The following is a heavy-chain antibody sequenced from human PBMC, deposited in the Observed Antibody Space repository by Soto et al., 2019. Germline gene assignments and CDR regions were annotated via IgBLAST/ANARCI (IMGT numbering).Heavy chain of an antibody. J-gene: IGHJ1*01. CDR1: GFTFSSYA. D-gene: IGHD3-10*01. Sequence: GGSLRLSCAASGFTFSSYAMSWVRQAPGKGLEWVSAISGSGGSTYYADSVKGRFTISRDNSKKTLYLQMNSLRAEDTAVYYCAKPEVKIARGKYFQHWGQGTLVTVSS. CDR2: ISGSGGST. V-gene: IGHV3-23*01. CDR3: AKPEVKIARGKYFQH.